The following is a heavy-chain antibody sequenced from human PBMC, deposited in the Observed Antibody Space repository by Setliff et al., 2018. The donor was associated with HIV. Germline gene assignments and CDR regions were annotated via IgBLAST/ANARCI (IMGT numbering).Heavy chain of an antibody. CDR1: GGSISSGSYY. CDR3: ARGTGSDGSDY. V-gene: IGHV4-61*02. CDR2: IWTSGST. D-gene: IGHD5-18*01. J-gene: IGHJ4*02. Sequence: SETLSLTCTVSGGSISSGSYYWSWIRQPAGKGLEWIGRIWTSGSTNYNPSLKSRVTISVDTSKNQFSLKLSPVTAADRAVYYCARGTGSDGSDYWGQGTLVTVSS.